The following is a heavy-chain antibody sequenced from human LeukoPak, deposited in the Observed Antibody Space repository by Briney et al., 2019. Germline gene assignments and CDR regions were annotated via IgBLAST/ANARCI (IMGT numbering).Heavy chain of an antibody. CDR2: INHSGST. J-gene: IGHJ6*03. CDR3: ARVCIAVAGTLNYYSYMDV. D-gene: IGHD6-19*01. CDR1: GGSFSDYY. V-gene: IGHV4-34*01. Sequence: SETLSLTCAVCGGSFSDYYWSWIRQPPGKGLEWIGEINHSGSTNYNPSLKSRVTISVDTSKNQFSLKLSSVTAADTAMYYCARVCIAVAGTLNYYSYMDVWGKGTTVTVSS.